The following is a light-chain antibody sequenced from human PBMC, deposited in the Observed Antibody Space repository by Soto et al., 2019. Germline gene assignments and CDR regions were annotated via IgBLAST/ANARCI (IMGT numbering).Light chain of an antibody. CDR1: QSVSSSY. J-gene: IGKJ1*01. Sequence: EIVLTQSPGTLSLSPGERATLSCRASQSVSSSYLAWYQQKPGQAPRLLIYGACSRATGIPDRFSGRGSGTYFLITISRQEDEYFAVYYCQQDGSSPWTFGQGTKVEIK. CDR3: QQDGSSPWT. V-gene: IGKV3-20*01. CDR2: GAC.